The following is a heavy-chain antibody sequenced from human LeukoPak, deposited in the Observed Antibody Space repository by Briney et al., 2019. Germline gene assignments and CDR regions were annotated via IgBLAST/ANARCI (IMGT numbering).Heavy chain of an antibody. CDR1: GYTFTSHG. V-gene: IGHV1-18*01. CDR2: ISAYNGDT. J-gene: IGHJ6*02. Sequence: ASLKVSCKASGYTFTSHGISWVPQTPEQRLEWMGWISAYNGDTNYAQKLQGRVTMTTDTSTSTAYMELRSLRSDDTAVYYCARDYGDYGAYYYYGMDVWGQGTTVAVSS. D-gene: IGHD4-17*01. CDR3: ARDYGDYGAYYYYGMDV.